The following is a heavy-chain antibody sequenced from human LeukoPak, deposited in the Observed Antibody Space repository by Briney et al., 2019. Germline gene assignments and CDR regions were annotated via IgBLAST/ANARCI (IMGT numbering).Heavy chain of an antibody. Sequence: GASVTVSCKASGYNFTTFYMHWVRQAPGQGLQWMGMIDPSDGDTTYAQNFQGRITMTRDMSTTTVYMEMSSLTYEDTAVYYYARVTASYDSSELDWGQGTLVTVSS. CDR1: GYNFTTFY. CDR2: IDPSDGDT. J-gene: IGHJ4*02. D-gene: IGHD3-22*01. CDR3: ARVTASYDSSELD. V-gene: IGHV1-46*01.